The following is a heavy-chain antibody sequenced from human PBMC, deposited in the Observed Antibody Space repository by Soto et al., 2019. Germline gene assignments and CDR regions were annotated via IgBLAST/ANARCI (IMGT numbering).Heavy chain of an antibody. Sequence: GGSLRLTCAASGFTFSSYAVIWVRQAPGKGLEWVSAISGSGGSTYYADSVKGRFTISRDNSKNTLYLQMNSLRAEDTAVYYCTKVQDYYDILTGSQPGYYWGQGTLVTVSS. J-gene: IGHJ4*02. CDR1: GFTFSSYA. CDR2: ISGSGGST. D-gene: IGHD3-9*01. CDR3: TKVQDYYDILTGSQPGYY. V-gene: IGHV3-23*01.